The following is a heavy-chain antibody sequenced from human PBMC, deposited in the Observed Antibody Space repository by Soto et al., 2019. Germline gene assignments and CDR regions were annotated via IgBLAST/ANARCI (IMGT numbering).Heavy chain of an antibody. CDR1: GFTFSSYW. CDR3: ARSFGYSSSYYFDY. Sequence: GGSLRLSCAASGFTFSSYWMSWVRQAPGKGLEWVANIKQDGSEKYYVDSVKGRFTISRDNAKNSLYLQMNSLRAEDTAVNYCARSFGYSSSYYFDYWGQGTLVTVSS. V-gene: IGHV3-7*01. CDR2: IKQDGSEK. J-gene: IGHJ4*02. D-gene: IGHD6-6*01.